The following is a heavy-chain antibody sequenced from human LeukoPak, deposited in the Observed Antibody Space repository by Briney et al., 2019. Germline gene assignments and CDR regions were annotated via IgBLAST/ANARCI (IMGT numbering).Heavy chain of an antibody. D-gene: IGHD3-22*01. Sequence: WASVKVSCKASGYTFTTYDINWVRQPTGQGLEGMGGMNPNSGNTGYAHKFQGRATMTRNTSISTAYMELSSLRSEDTAMYYCAIFYYDGSGYYLMDYWGQGTLVTVSS. V-gene: IGHV1-8*01. CDR3: AIFYYDGSGYYLMDY. J-gene: IGHJ4*02. CDR1: GYTFTTYD. CDR2: MNPNSGNT.